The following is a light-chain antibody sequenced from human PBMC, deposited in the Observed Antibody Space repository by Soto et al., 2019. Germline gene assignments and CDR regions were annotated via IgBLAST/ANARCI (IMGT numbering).Light chain of an antibody. V-gene: IGKV3-20*01. CDR1: QSVSSSSY. CDR3: RQYGGSPSYT. J-gene: IGKJ2*01. Sequence: EIVLTQSPGTLSLSPGERATLSCRASQSVSSSSYLAWYQQKPGQAPRLLIYGASSRATGIPDRFSGSGSATDFPLTISRPEPEDFALYYCRQYGGSPSYTFGQGTKLEIK. CDR2: GAS.